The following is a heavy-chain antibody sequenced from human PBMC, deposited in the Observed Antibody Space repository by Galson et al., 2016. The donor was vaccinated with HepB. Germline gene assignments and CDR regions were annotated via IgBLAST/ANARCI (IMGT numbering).Heavy chain of an antibody. D-gene: IGHD6-13*01. CDR2: ISSSGGTI. CDR3: ARAGSSWSFDY. CDR1: GFTFISYN. J-gene: IGHJ4*02. Sequence: SLRLSCAASGFTFISYNMNWVRQAPGKGLEWISYISSSGGTIYYADSVKGRFTISRDNAKNSLYLQMNSLGDEDTAVYYCARAGSSWSFDYWGQGTLVTVSS. V-gene: IGHV3-48*02.